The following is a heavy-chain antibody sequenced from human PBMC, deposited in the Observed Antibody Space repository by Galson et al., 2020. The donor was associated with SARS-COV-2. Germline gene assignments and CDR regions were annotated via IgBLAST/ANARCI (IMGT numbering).Heavy chain of an antibody. CDR2: INPSGGGT. J-gene: IGHJ4*02. Sequence: APGQGLEWMGIINPSGGGTTYAQKFQGRVTMTRDTSTSTVYMELSSLRSEDTAVYYCARDSQGGNDYNYLLFWGQGTLVTVSS. D-gene: IGHD4-4*01. CDR3: ARDSQGGNDYNYLLF. V-gene: IGHV1-46*01.